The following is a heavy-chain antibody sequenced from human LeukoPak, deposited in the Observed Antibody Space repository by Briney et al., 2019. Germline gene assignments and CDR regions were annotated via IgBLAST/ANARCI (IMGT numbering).Heavy chain of an antibody. CDR2: IWSDGSNK. CDR3: ARDSLGTSSGWFDP. Sequence: GGSLRLSCAAAGFTFSSYGMHWVRQAPGKGLEWVAVIWSDGSNKYYADSVKGRFTISRDNSKNTLFLQMNSLRTEDTAVYYCARDSLGTSSGWFDPWGQGTLVTVSS. CDR1: GFTFSSYG. D-gene: IGHD6-19*01. V-gene: IGHV3-33*01. J-gene: IGHJ5*02.